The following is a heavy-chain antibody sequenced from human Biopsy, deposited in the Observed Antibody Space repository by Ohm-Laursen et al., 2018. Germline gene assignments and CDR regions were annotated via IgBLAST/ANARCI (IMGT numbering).Heavy chain of an antibody. CDR1: GYSISSDYR. J-gene: IGHJ4*02. Sequence: SDTLSLTCAVSGYSISSDYRWGWIRQAPGKTLEWLGNIFKDGDTHYNPSLRSRLIISIDTSKNQFSLMMTSVSGADTAVYFCARVGSGWAPFDKWSPGTLVTVSS. CDR2: IFKDGDT. CDR3: ARVGSGWAPFDK. D-gene: IGHD6-19*01. V-gene: IGHV4-38-2*01.